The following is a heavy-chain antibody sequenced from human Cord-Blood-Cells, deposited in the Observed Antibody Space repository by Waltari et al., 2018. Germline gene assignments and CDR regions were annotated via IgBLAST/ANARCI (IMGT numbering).Heavy chain of an antibody. V-gene: IGHV1-69*01. Sequence: QVQLVQSGAEVKKPGSSVKVSCKASGGTFSSYAISWVGQAPGQGLEWMGGMIPIFGTANYAQKFQGRVTITADESTSTAYMELSSLRSEDTAVYYCARTYTTSPYCSSTSCFDYWGQGTLVTVSS. J-gene: IGHJ4*02. D-gene: IGHD2-2*01. CDR1: GGTFSSYA. CDR3: ARTYTTSPYCSSTSCFDY. CDR2: MIPIFGTA.